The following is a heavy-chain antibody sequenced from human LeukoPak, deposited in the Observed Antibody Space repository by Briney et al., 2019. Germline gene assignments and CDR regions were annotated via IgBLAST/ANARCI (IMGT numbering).Heavy chain of an antibody. CDR1: GFIFNNAW. D-gene: IGHD4-11*01. V-gene: IGHV3-15*01. CDR3: TAGLGKTDDDS. J-gene: IGHJ4*02. CDR2: VRTTAEGETT. Sequence: PGGSLRLSCEGSGFIFNNAWMSWIRQAPGKRLEWVGRVRTTAEGETTDYAAPVRGRFTISRDDSKSTVYLQMNSLETEHTAIYYCTAGLGKTDDDSWGQGTLVTVSS.